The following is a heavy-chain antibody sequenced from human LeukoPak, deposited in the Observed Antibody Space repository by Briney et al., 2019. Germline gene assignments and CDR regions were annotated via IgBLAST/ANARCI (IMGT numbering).Heavy chain of an antibody. CDR2: IYYSGST. Sequence: SETLSLTCTVSGGSISSYYWSWIRQPPGKGLEWIGYIYYSGSTNYNPSLKSRVTISVDTSKNQFSLKLSSVTAADTAVYYCARVGSGYYTYWFDPWGQGTLATVSS. CDR1: GGSISSYY. D-gene: IGHD3-3*01. CDR3: ARVGSGYYTYWFDP. V-gene: IGHV4-59*01. J-gene: IGHJ5*02.